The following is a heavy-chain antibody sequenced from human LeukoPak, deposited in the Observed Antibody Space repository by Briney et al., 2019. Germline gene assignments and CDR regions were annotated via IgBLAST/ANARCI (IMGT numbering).Heavy chain of an antibody. CDR2: INQAGSVQ. CDR1: GFSFSAYY. V-gene: IGHV3-7*04. D-gene: IGHD3-10*02. CDR3: ARAVRGGADTY. Sequence: GGSLRLSCAASGFSFSAYYMNWVRQAPGKGPEWLANINQAGSVQNYVDSVRGRFTISRDNAKNSLFLQMNSLRAEDTAVYYCARAVRGGADTYWGQGTLVTVSS. J-gene: IGHJ4*02.